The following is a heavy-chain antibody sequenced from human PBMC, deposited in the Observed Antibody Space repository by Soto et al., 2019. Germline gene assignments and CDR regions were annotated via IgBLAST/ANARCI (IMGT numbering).Heavy chain of an antibody. CDR3: ARDPETYGSSSSWYYRVYCYYGMDV. D-gene: IGHD6-13*01. J-gene: IGHJ6*02. CDR1: GFTFSSYS. Sequence: EVQLVESGGGLVQPGGSLRLSCAASGFTFSSYSMNWVRQAPGKGLEWVSYISSSSSTINYADSVKGRFTISRDNAKNSLYLQINSLRDEDTAVYYSARDPETYGSSSSWYYRVYCYYGMDVWGQGTTVTVSS. V-gene: IGHV3-48*02. CDR2: ISSSSSTI.